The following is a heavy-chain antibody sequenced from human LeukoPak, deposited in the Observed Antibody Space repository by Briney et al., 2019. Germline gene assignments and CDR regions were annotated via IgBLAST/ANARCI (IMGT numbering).Heavy chain of an antibody. D-gene: IGHD6-6*01. J-gene: IGHJ6*03. CDR1: GGSISSSSYY. Sequence: SETLSLTCTVSGGSISSSSYYWGWIRQPPGKGLEWIGSIYYSGSTYYNPSLKSRGTISVDTSKNQFSLKPSSVTAADTAVYYCAKLVSSIAALARYYYYMDVWGKGTTVTVSS. CDR2: IYYSGST. CDR3: AKLVSSIAALARYYYYMDV. V-gene: IGHV4-39*01.